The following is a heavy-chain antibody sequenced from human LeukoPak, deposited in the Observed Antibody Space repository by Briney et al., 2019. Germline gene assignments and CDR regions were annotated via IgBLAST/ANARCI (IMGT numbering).Heavy chain of an antibody. Sequence: GGSLRLSCAASGFDFSSNWMHWVRHAPGQGLVWVSRIKGDGISTNYADSVKGRFTISRDNAKNSLYLQMNSLRAEDTAVYYCARDRYGDYGFDYWGQGTLVTVSS. CDR3: ARDRYGDYGFDY. CDR1: GFDFSSNW. J-gene: IGHJ4*02. CDR2: IKGDGIST. V-gene: IGHV3-74*01. D-gene: IGHD4-17*01.